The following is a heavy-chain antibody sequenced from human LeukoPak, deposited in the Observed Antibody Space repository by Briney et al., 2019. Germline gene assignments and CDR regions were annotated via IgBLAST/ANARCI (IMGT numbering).Heavy chain of an antibody. CDR2: MNPNSGNT. J-gene: IGHJ4*02. CDR1: GYTFTSYD. CDR3: ARGIAADIDY. D-gene: IGHD6-13*01. Sequence: ASVKVSCKASGYTFTSYDINWVRQATGQGLEWMGWMNPNSGNTGYAQKFQGRVTMTRDMSTSTVYMELSSLRSEDTAVYYCARGIAADIDYWGQGTLVTVSS. V-gene: IGHV1-8*01.